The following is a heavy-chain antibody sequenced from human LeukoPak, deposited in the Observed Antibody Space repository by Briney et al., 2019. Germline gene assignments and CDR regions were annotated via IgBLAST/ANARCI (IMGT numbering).Heavy chain of an antibody. Sequence: GGSLRLSCAASGFTFSSYSMNWVRQAPGKGLEWVSSISSSSSYIYYADSVKGRFTIPRDNAKNSLYLQMNSLRAEDTAVYYCARVDPDYDILTGPDYWGQGTLVTVSS. V-gene: IGHV3-21*01. J-gene: IGHJ4*02. CDR2: ISSSSSYI. CDR3: ARVDPDYDILTGPDY. D-gene: IGHD3-9*01. CDR1: GFTFSSYS.